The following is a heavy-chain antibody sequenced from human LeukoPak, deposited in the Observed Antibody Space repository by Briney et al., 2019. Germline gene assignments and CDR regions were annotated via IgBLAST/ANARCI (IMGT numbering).Heavy chain of an antibody. CDR2: ISGSGGST. J-gene: IGHJ4*02. D-gene: IGHD3-10*01. Sequence: GGSLRLSCAASEFTFSSFALSWVRQAPGKGLQWVSGISGSGGSTNYADSVKGRFTISRDNAKNSLYLQMNSLRAEDTAVYYCARDGSNYYGSGSLDWGQGTLVTVSS. V-gene: IGHV3-23*01. CDR3: ARDGSNYYGSGSLD. CDR1: EFTFSSFA.